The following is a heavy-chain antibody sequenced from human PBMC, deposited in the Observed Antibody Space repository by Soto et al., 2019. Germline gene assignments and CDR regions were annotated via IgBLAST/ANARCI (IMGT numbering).Heavy chain of an antibody. J-gene: IGHJ4*02. CDR1: RFTFISYA. CDR3: AIYSSGWYPLDY. V-gene: IGHV3-30*03. CDR2: ISYDGSNK. Sequence: PGGSLRLSCATTRFTFISYAMHWVRQAPGKGLEWVAVISYDGSNKYYADSVKGRFTISRDNSKNTLYLQMNSLRAEDTAVYYCAIYSSGWYPLDYWGQGT. D-gene: IGHD6-19*01.